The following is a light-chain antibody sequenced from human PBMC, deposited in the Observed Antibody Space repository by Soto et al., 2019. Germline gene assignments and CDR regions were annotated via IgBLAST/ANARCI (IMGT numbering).Light chain of an antibody. J-gene: IGKJ1*01. CDR2: GAA. Sequence: ELVLTQSPGTLSLSPGERATLSCRASQSVSSSFLAWYQQKPGQAPRLLIYGAASRGTGIPDRFSGSGSRTDFTLSISRLEPEDFAVYYCQHYGDSRTFGQGTKVEIK. CDR1: QSVSSSF. V-gene: IGKV3-20*01. CDR3: QHYGDSRT.